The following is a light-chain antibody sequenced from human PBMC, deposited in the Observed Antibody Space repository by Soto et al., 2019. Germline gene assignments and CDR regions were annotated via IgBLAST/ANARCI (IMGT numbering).Light chain of an antibody. CDR1: SSDVGGYNY. V-gene: IGLV2-14*01. J-gene: IGLJ1*01. CDR2: DVS. Sequence: QSVLTQPASVSGSPGQSITISCTGTSSDVGGYNYVSWYQQHPGKAPKLMMYDVSDRPSGVSNRFSGSKSGNTASLTISGLQAEDEADYYCSSYTSGFYVFGTGTKVTVL. CDR3: SSYTSGFYV.